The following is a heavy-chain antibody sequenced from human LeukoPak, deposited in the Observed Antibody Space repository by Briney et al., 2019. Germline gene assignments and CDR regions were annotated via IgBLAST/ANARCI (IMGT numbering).Heavy chain of an antibody. CDR1: GFIFSNYW. V-gene: IGHV3-23*01. Sequence: GGSLRLSCSASGFIFSNYWMTWVRQAPGKGLEWVSGISGSGDSTNDPDSVKGRFGVSRDNSKNTMFLQMNSLRAEDTALYYCARVACSGGSCHYYFDYWGQGTLVTVSS. CDR3: ARVACSGGSCHYYFDY. CDR2: ISGSGDST. J-gene: IGHJ4*02. D-gene: IGHD2-15*01.